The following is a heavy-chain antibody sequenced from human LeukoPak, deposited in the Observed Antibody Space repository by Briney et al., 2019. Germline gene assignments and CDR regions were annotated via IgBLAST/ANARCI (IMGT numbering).Heavy chain of an antibody. D-gene: IGHD3-10*01. CDR1: GFTFSSYV. V-gene: IGHV3-30*04. CDR2: ISYDGSNE. J-gene: IGHJ4*02. CDR3: ARVEWLGSGSYYNAVDY. Sequence: PGRSLRLSCAASGFTFSSYVMHWVRQAPGKGLEWVAIISYDGSNEYYADSVKGRFTISRVNSKNTLYLQMNSLRAEDTAVYYCARVEWLGSGSYYNAVDYWGQGTLVTVSS.